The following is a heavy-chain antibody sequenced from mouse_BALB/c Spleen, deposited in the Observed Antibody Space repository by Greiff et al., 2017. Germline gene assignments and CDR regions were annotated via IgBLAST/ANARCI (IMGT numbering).Heavy chain of an antibody. Sequence: VHVKQSGPELVKPGASVKISCKTSGYTFTDYNMHWVKQSHGKGLEWIGGINPNNGGTSYNQKFKGKATLTVDKSSSTAYMELRSLTSEDSAVYYCARYYYGSSYAMDYWGQGTSVTVSS. D-gene: IGHD1-1*01. CDR3: ARYYYGSSYAMDY. V-gene: IGHV1-18*01. J-gene: IGHJ4*01. CDR2: INPNNGGT. CDR1: GYTFTDYN.